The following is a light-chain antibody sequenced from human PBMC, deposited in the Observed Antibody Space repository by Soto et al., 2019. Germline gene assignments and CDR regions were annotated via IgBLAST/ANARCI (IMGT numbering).Light chain of an antibody. CDR3: SLYTSSSSLMV. CDR1: SSDVGGYNY. CDR2: DVS. Sequence: QSALTQPASVSGSPGQSITISCTGTSSDVGGYNYVSWYQQHPGKAPKLMIYDVSNRPSGVSNRFSGSNSGNTASLTFSGLQADNEDDYYCSLYTSSSSLMVSGGGTKVTVL. V-gene: IGLV2-14*01. J-gene: IGLJ2*01.